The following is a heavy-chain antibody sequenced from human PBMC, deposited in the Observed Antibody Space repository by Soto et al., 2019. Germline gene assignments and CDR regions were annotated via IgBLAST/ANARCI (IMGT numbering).Heavy chain of an antibody. V-gene: IGHV3-33*01. J-gene: IGHJ6*02. Sequence: PGGSLRLSCAASGFTFSSYGMHWVRQAPGKGLEWVAVIWYDGSNKYYADSVKGRFTISRDNSKNTLYLQMNSLRAEDTAVYYCARDSPKVVLVPAADNYYYYYGMDVWGQGTTVTVSS. CDR3: ARDSPKVVLVPAADNYYYYYGMDV. CDR2: IWYDGSNK. D-gene: IGHD2-2*01. CDR1: GFTFSSYG.